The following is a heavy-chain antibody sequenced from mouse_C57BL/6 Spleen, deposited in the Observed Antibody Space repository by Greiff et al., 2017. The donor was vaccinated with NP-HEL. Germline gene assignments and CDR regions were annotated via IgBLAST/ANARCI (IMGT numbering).Heavy chain of an antibody. CDR1: GYTFTSYW. CDR3: ARGGDHHFDY. Sequence: QVQLQQPGAELVRPGSSVKLSCKASGYTFTSYWMDWVKQRPGQGLEWIGNIYPSDSETHYNQKFKDKATLTVEKSSSTAYMQLSSLTSEDSAVYYCARGGDHHFDYWGQGTTLTVSS. D-gene: IGHD3-3*01. V-gene: IGHV1-61*01. J-gene: IGHJ2*01. CDR2: IYPSDSET.